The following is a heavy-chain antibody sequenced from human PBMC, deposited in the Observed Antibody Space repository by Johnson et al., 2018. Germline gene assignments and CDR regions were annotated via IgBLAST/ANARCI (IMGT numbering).Heavy chain of an antibody. CDR1: GGTFSSYA. J-gene: IGHJ6*01. CDR2: IIPIFGTA. CDR3: ANPGLVTTPTWGMDV. Sequence: QVQLVESGAEVKKPRSSVKVSCKASGGTFSSYAISWVRQAPGQGLEWMGGIIPIFGTANYAQKFQGRVTITADESTSTADMELSSLRSEDTAVYYWANPGLVTTPTWGMDVWGQGTTVTVSS. D-gene: IGHD4-17*01. V-gene: IGHV1-69*01.